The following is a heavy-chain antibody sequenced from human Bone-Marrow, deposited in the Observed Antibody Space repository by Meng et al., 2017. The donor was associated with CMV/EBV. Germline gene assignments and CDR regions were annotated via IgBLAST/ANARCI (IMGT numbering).Heavy chain of an antibody. CDR1: GFTFSSYA. CDR2: ISYDGSNK. Sequence: GESLKISCAASGFTFSSYAMHWVRQAPGKGLEWVAVISYDGSNKYYADSVKGRFTISRDNSKNTLYLQMNSLRAEDTAVYYCARVHQDTYYDFWSGDAFDIWGQGTMVTVSS. CDR3: ARVHQDTYYDFWSGDAFDI. D-gene: IGHD3-3*01. V-gene: IGHV3-30*04. J-gene: IGHJ3*02.